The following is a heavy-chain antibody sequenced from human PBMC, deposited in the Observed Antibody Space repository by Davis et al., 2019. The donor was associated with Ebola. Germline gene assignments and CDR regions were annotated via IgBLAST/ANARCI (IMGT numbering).Heavy chain of an antibody. CDR2: ISYSGTT. CDR1: CGSLRSSGYS. CDR3: ARGSADGFLEWSYFDY. V-gene: IGHV4-30-4*07. J-gene: IGHJ4*02. Sequence: MPSATPSPPPAFSCGSLRSSGYSWSWIPQPPGKGLEWIGFISYSGTTPSNPSLRGRVSISADTSKNQFSLKVTSVTAADTAVYYCARGSADGFLEWSYFDYWGQGTLVTVSS. D-gene: IGHD3-3*01.